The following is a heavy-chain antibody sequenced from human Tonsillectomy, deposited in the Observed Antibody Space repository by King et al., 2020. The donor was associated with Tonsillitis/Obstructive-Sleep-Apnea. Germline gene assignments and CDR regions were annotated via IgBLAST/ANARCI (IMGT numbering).Heavy chain of an antibody. V-gene: IGHV3-23*04. CDR2: ISGSGGSI. J-gene: IGHJ4*02. CDR3: AKVACSYYYESSGYSTEGGFDY. CDR1: GFTFSSYA. D-gene: IGHD3-22*01. Sequence: VQLVESGGGLVQPGGSLRLSCAASGFTFSSYAMSWVRQAPGKGLEWVSAISGSGGSIYYADSVKGRFTISRDSSKNTLYLQMNSLRAEDTAVYYCAKVACSYYYESSGYSTEGGFDYWGQGTLVTVSS.